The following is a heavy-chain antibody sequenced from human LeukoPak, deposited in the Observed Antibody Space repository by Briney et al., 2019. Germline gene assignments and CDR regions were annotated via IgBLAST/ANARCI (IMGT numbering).Heavy chain of an antibody. CDR1: GYTFTSYG. CDR2: IIPIFGTA. Sequence: SVKVSCKASGYTFTSYGISWVRQAPGQGLEWMGGIIPIFGTANYAQKFQGRVTITADKSTSTAYMELSSLRSEDTAVYYCARVPWFGELFGFDYWGQGTLVTVSS. D-gene: IGHD3-10*01. J-gene: IGHJ4*02. V-gene: IGHV1-69*06. CDR3: ARVPWFGELFGFDY.